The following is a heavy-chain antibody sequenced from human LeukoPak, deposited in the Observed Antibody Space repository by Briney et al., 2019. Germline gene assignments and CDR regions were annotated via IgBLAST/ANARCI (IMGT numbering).Heavy chain of an antibody. Sequence: GGSLRLSCAASGFTFSSYSMNWVRQAPGKGLEWVSSISSSSSYIYYADSVKGRFTVSRDNAKNSLYLQMNSLRAEDTAVYYCARLRWLQSYFDYWGQGTLVTVSS. J-gene: IGHJ4*02. D-gene: IGHD5-24*01. CDR3: ARLRWLQSYFDY. CDR1: GFTFSSYS. V-gene: IGHV3-21*04. CDR2: ISSSSSYI.